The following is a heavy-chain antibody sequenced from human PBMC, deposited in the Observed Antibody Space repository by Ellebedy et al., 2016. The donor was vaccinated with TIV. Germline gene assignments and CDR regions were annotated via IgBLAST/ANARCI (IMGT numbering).Heavy chain of an antibody. D-gene: IGHD4-23*01. CDR2: IFSAADGGET. V-gene: IGHV3-53*01. Sequence: GESLKISCAASGFTVTTNYMNWVRQAPGKGLEWVSVIFSAADGGETHYADSVKGRFTISRDSSKNTLYLQMNSLRAEDTVVYYCARDAAGNGGKLDYWGQGALVTVSS. J-gene: IGHJ4*02. CDR3: ARDAAGNGGKLDY. CDR1: GFTVTTNY.